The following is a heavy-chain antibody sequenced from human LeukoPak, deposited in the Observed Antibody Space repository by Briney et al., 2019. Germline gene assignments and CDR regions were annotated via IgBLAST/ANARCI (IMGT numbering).Heavy chain of an antibody. Sequence: PSETLSLTCTVSGGSISSYYWSWIRQPPGKGLEWIGYIYYSGSTNYNPSLKSRVTLSVDTSKNQFSLKLSSVTAADTAVYYCARSFKCCYSYYYYYMDVWGKGTTVTVSS. V-gene: IGHV4-59*01. J-gene: IGHJ6*03. CDR1: GGSISSYY. CDR3: ARSFKCCYSYYYYYMDV. CDR2: IYYSGST. D-gene: IGHD2-15*01.